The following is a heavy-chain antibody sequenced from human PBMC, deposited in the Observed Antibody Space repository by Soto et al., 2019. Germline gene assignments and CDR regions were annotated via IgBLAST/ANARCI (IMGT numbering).Heavy chain of an antibody. CDR1: GYIFTSYG. V-gene: IGHV1-18*01. CDR3: ARGNPGWGGDWGEDY. CDR2: ISAYNGNT. D-gene: IGHD2-21*01. Sequence: QVQLVQSGAEVKKPGASVKVSCKASGYIFTSYGINWVRQAPGQGLEWMGWISAYNGNTNYAQKLQGRVTMTTDTSTSTAYMGLRSLRSDDTAVYYCARGNPGWGGDWGEDYWGQGTLVTVSS. J-gene: IGHJ4*02.